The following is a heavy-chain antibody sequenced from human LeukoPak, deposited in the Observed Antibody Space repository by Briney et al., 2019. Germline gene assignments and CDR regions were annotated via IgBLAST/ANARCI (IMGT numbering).Heavy chain of an antibody. CDR1: GFTFSSYA. Sequence: PGGSLRLSCAASGFTFSSYAMSWVRQAPGKGLEWVSAISGSGGSTYYADSVKGRFTISRDNSKNTLYLQMNSLRAEDTAVYYCAKGNGDYVRWYYFGYWGQGTLVTVSS. D-gene: IGHD4-17*01. CDR2: ISGSGGST. V-gene: IGHV3-23*01. J-gene: IGHJ4*02. CDR3: AKGNGDYVRWYYFGY.